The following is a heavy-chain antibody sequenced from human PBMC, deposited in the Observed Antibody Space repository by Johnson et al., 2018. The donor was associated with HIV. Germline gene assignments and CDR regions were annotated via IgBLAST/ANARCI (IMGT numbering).Heavy chain of an antibody. Sequence: VQLVESGGGLVQPGGSLRLSCAASGFTFSSYWMSWFRQAPGKGLEWVAYIKQDGSAKYYVDSVKGRFTISRDNAKNSLYLQINSLRAEDTAVYYCARDSEGIAAAGRARDAFDIWGQGTMVTVSS. J-gene: IGHJ3*02. V-gene: IGHV3-7*01. CDR3: ARDSEGIAAAGRARDAFDI. CDR1: GFTFSSYW. D-gene: IGHD6-13*01. CDR2: IKQDGSAK.